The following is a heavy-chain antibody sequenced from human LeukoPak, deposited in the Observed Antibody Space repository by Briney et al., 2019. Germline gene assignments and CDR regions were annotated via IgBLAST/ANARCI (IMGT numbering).Heavy chain of an antibody. Sequence: ASVKVSCKASGYTFTSYYMHWVGQAPGQGLEWMGIINPSGGSTSYAQKFQGRVTMTRDTSTSTVYMELSSLRSEDTAVYYCARYYYDSSGYRNGLDYWGQGTLVTVSS. D-gene: IGHD3-22*01. J-gene: IGHJ4*02. V-gene: IGHV1-46*01. CDR2: INPSGGST. CDR1: GYTFTSYY. CDR3: ARYYYDSSGYRNGLDY.